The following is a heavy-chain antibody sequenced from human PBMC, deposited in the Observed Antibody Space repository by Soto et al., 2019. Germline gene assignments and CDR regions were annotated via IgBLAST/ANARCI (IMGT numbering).Heavy chain of an antibody. CDR2: ISAYNGNT. CDR1: GYTFTSYG. J-gene: IGHJ3*02. Sequence: QVQLVQSGAEVKKPEASVKVSCKASGYTFTSYGISWVREAPGQGLEWMGWISAYNGNTNYAQKLQGRVTMTTDTSTRTAYMELRSLRSDDTAVYYCARVAYYYDSSGYYLGPDAFDIWGQGTMVTVSS. V-gene: IGHV1-18*01. CDR3: ARVAYYYDSSGYYLGPDAFDI. D-gene: IGHD3-22*01.